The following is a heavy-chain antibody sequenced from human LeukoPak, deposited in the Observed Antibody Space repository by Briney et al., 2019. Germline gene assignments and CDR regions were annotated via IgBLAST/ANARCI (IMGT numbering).Heavy chain of an antibody. CDR2: IYHSDIS. D-gene: IGHD3-10*01. CDR1: GGSISNYY. J-gene: IGHJ5*02. Sequence: SETQSLTCTVSGGSISNYYWSWIRQPPGKGLGWIGYIYHSDISNYNPSLNSRVTMSVDTSRNHFSLQLSSVTAADTAVYYCARHANYGSGSYYGWFHPWGQGTLVTVSS. CDR3: ARHANYGSGSYYGWFHP. V-gene: IGHV4-59*08.